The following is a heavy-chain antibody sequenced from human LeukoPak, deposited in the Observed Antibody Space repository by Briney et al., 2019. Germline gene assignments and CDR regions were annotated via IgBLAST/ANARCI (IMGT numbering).Heavy chain of an antibody. D-gene: IGHD3-3*01. CDR3: ARDNLEWLQYYYYYMDV. Sequence: GGSLRLSCAASAFAFSSYSMNWVRQAPGKGLEWVSYISSNSDTIYYADSVKGRFTISRDNAKNSLYLQMNSLRAEDTAVYYCARDNLEWLQYYYYYMDVWGKGTTVTVSS. CDR1: AFAFSSYS. V-gene: IGHV3-48*04. J-gene: IGHJ6*03. CDR2: ISSNSDTI.